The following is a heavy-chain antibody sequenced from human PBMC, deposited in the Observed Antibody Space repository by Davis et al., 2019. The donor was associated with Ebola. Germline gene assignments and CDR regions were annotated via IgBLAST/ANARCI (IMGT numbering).Heavy chain of an antibody. CDR1: LYPFRTHT. CDR2: IIPVFGKT. J-gene: IGHJ6*01. V-gene: IGHV1-69*13. Sequence: SSVTVSRMASLYPFRTHTVAWPRHVPGQGLEWLGGIIPVFGKTDYAARFQGRVTITAEESTSTAYMELTSLTSDDTAVYYCARTYSGRRIIMDVWGKGTPVTV. CDR3: ARTYSGRRIIMDV. D-gene: IGHD6-13*01.